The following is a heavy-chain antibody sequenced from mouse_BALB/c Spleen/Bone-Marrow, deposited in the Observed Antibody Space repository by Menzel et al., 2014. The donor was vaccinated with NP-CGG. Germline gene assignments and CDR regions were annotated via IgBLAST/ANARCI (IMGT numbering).Heavy chain of an antibody. CDR3: ARRELGPRWFTY. CDR2: IDPSDSYT. J-gene: IGHJ3*01. D-gene: IGHD3-1*01. CDR1: GYTFTSYW. Sequence: VQLQQSGAEFVKPGASVKLSCKASGYTFTSYWMHWVKQRPGQGLEWIGEIDPSDSYTNYNQKFKGKATLTADKSSSTAYMQLSSLTSEDSAVYYCARRELGPRWFTYWGEVTLVSVSA. V-gene: IGHV1-69*02.